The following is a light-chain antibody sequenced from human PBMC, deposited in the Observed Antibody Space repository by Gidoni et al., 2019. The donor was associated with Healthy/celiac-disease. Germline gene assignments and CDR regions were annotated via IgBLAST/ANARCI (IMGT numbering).Light chain of an antibody. Sequence: QSALTQPASVSGSPGQSITISCTGTSSAVGGYNYVPWYQHHPGKAPKLMIYEVSNRPSGVPDRFSGSKPGNTASLTISGLQAEDEADYYCSSYTSSSTLDVVFGGGTKLTVL. CDR2: EVS. CDR1: SSAVGGYNY. CDR3: SSYTSSSTLDVV. J-gene: IGLJ2*01. V-gene: IGLV2-14*01.